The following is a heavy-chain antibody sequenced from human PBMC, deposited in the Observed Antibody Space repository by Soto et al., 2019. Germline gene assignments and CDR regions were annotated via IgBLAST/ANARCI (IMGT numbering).Heavy chain of an antibody. Sequence: QVQLQESGQGLVKPSQTLSLTCTVSGGSIRNDNFYWSFLRQRPGKGLEWIGYISYSGYAAYHPSLKSRVIISVDTSNNQFSLNVNSVTAADTAVYYCARDLEGIVTGRGAFGIGGRGTLVTVSS. J-gene: IGHJ3*02. D-gene: IGHD3-9*01. CDR3: ARDLEGIVTGRGAFGI. CDR2: ISYSGYA. V-gene: IGHV4-31*03. CDR1: GGSIRNDNFY.